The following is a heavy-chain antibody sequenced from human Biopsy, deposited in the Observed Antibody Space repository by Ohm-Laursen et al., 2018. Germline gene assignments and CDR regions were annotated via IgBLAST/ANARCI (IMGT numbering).Heavy chain of an antibody. V-gene: IGHV3-11*01. CDR2: IRGSGTLI. J-gene: IGHJ6*02. CDR3: ARKIYGDYEVPYSYGMDV. Sequence: SLRLSCAASGFTFSDYYMIWVRQAPGRGLEWVSYIRGSGTLIYYRDSVKGRFTISRDSAKNSLYLQMDSLRAEDTAVYYCARKIYGDYEVPYSYGMDVWGLGTTVTVSS. D-gene: IGHD4-17*01. CDR1: GFTFSDYY.